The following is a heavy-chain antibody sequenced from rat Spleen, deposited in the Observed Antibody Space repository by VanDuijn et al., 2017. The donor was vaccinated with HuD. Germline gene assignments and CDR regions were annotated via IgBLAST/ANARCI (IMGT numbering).Heavy chain of an antibody. Sequence: EVQLVESGGGLVQPGRSLKLSCVASGFTFNNYWMSWIRQAPGKGLEWVASITNTGGNIYYPDSVRGRFTISRDNAQNTLYLQMSSLRSEDTATYYCTRGGASRFDYWGQGTLVTVSS. CDR3: TRGGASRFDY. CDR2: ITNTGGNI. V-gene: IGHV5-31*01. D-gene: IGHD1-11*01. CDR1: GFTFNNYW. J-gene: IGHJ3*01.